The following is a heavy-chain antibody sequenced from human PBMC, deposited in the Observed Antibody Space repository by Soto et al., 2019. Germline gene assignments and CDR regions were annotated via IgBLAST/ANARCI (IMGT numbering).Heavy chain of an antibody. D-gene: IGHD3-3*01. CDR2: IYYHGGT. CDR1: GGSITNDGYY. J-gene: IGHJ4*02. CDR3: GRVGPTFGVVREFYFDS. V-gene: IGHV4-31*03. Sequence: QVQLQESGPGLLKASQTLSLTCTVSGGSITNDGYYWGWIRQHPGKGLEWIGYIYYHGGTYYSPSLKSRLTLSVATSTNQFSLNLRSVTAADTAVYYCGRVGPTFGVVREFYFDSWGQGTLVTVSS.